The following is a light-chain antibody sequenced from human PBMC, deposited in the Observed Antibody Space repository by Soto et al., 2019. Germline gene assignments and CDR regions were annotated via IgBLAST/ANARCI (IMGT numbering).Light chain of an antibody. CDR1: SSNIGANYD. J-gene: IGLJ3*02. V-gene: IGLV1-40*01. CDR2: GDS. Sequence: QSVLTQPPSVSGAPGQRVTISCTGSSSNIGANYDVHWYQHLPGTAPKLLISGDSNRPSGVPDRFSGSKSGTSASLGITGLQAEDEADYYCQSYDSSLGGWVFGGGTKLTVL. CDR3: QSYDSSLGGWV.